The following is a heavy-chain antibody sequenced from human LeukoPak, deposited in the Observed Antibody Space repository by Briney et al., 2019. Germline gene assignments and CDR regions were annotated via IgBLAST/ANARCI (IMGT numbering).Heavy chain of an antibody. CDR2: IYYSGST. CDR1: GGSISSYY. CDR3: ARHSGYSYGYAYYYYYMDV. J-gene: IGHJ6*03. D-gene: IGHD5-18*01. Sequence: SETLSLTCTVSGGSISSYYWSWIRQPPGKGLEWIGYIYYSGSTNYNPSLKSRVTISVDTSKNQFSLKLSSVTAADTAVYYCARHSGYSYGYAYYYYYMDVWGKGTTVTVSS. V-gene: IGHV4-59*08.